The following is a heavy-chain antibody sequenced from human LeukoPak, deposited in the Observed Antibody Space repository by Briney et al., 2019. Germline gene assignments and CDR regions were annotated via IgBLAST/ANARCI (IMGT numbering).Heavy chain of an antibody. D-gene: IGHD3-22*01. Sequence: PGGSLRLSCAASGFTFSSYAMHWVRQAPGKGLEWVAVISYDGSNKYYADSVKGRFTISRDNSKNTLYLQMNSLRAEDTAVYYCAKDCHYDSSGYLDYWGQGTLVTVSS. J-gene: IGHJ4*02. CDR2: ISYDGSNK. CDR3: AKDCHYDSSGYLDY. V-gene: IGHV3-30-3*01. CDR1: GFTFSSYA.